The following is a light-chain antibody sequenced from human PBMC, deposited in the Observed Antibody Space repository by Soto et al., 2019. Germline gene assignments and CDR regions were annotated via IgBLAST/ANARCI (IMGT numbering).Light chain of an antibody. CDR1: QSISNY. J-gene: IGKJ4*01. V-gene: IGKV1-39*01. Sequence: DLEMTQSPSSLSASVGDRVTITCRASQSISNYLNWYQHKPGKVPKLLIYAPSSLQSGVPTRFSGSGSGTHFTLTINSLQPEDFSTYYCQQSYGTPLTFGGGTKIEIK. CDR3: QQSYGTPLT. CDR2: APS.